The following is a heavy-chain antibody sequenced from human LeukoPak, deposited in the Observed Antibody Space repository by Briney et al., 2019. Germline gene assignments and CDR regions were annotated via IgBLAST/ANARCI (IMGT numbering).Heavy chain of an antibody. CDR1: GLTFSSYT. V-gene: IGHV3-23*01. CDR2: ISGSGDST. J-gene: IGHJ4*02. D-gene: IGHD6-19*01. Sequence: GSLRLSCAVSGLTFSSYTMTWVRQAPGRGLEWVSGISGSGDSTYYAASVKGRFTISRDNSKNTLYLQMNSLRAEDTAVYYCAKTISGWYYFDYWGQGTLVTVSS. CDR3: AKTISGWYYFDY.